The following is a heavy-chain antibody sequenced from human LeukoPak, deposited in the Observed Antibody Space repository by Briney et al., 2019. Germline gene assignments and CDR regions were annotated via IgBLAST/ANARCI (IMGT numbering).Heavy chain of an antibody. CDR1: GFTFSSYV. CDR3: AKGSSSGRPYYFDY. Sequence: GGSLRLSCAASGFTFSSYVMSWVRQAPGKGLEWVSALSGGGDSTYYVDSVKGRFATSRDNSKNTLYLQMNSLRAEDTAVYYCAKGSSSGRPYYFDYWGQGALVTVSS. J-gene: IGHJ4*02. CDR2: LSGGGDST. V-gene: IGHV3-23*01. D-gene: IGHD6-19*01.